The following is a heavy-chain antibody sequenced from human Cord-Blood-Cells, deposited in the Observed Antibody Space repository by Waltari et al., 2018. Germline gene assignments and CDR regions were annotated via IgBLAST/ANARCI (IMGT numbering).Heavy chain of an antibody. V-gene: IGHV3-30-3*01. CDR2: ISYDGSNK. D-gene: IGHD3-22*01. CDR1: GFTFSSYA. J-gene: IGHJ4*02. Sequence: QVQLVESGGGVVQHGRSLRLSCAASGFTFSSYAMHWVRQAPGKGLEWVAVISYDGSNKYYADSVKGRFTISRDNSKNTLYLQMNSLRAEDTAVYYCASTPYDSSGYYYYWGQGTLVTVSS. CDR3: ASTPYDSSGYYYY.